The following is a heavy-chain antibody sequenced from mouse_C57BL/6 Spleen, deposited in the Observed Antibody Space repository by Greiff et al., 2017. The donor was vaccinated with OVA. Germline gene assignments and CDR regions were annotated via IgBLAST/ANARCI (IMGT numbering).Heavy chain of an antibody. J-gene: IGHJ2*01. Sequence: VQLKESGPELVKPGASVKISCKASGYTFTDYYMNWVKQSHGKSLEWIGDINPNNGGTSYNQKFKGKATLTVDKSSSTAYMELRSLTSEDSAVYYCAPYYYGSSYGYWGQGTTLTVSS. V-gene: IGHV1-26*01. CDR1: GYTFTDYY. D-gene: IGHD1-1*01. CDR2: INPNNGGT. CDR3: APYYYGSSYGY.